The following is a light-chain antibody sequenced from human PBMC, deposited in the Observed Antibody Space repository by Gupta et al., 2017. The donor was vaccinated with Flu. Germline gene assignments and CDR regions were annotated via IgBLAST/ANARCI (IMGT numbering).Light chain of an antibody. Sequence: VGDRVTITCRASQNISSYLNWYQQEPGKAPKLLIYAASSLQSGVPSRFSGSGSGTEITLTISSLQLEDFATYYCQQSYSTPRTFGQGTKLEI. CDR1: QNISSY. CDR3: QQSYSTPRT. J-gene: IGKJ2*01. CDR2: AAS. V-gene: IGKV1-39*01.